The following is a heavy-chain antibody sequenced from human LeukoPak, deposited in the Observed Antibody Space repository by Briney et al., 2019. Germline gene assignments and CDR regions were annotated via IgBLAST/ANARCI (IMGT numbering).Heavy chain of an antibody. CDR1: GYTVSSIY. D-gene: IGHD6-25*01. CDR2: IYSGGST. CDR3: ASGGSYYYYGMDV. Sequence: PGGSLRLSCAASGYTVSSIYMRWVRQAPGKGLEWVSVIYSGGSTYYADSVKGRFTISRDNSKNTLYLQMNSLRAEDTAVYYCASGGSYYYYGMDVWAQGTTVTVSS. J-gene: IGHJ6*02. V-gene: IGHV3-53*01.